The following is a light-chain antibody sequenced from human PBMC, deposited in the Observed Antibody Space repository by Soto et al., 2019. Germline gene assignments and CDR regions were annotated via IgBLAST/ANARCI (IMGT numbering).Light chain of an antibody. J-gene: IGKJ4*01. V-gene: IGKV1-9*01. Sequence: DIQLTQSPSFLSASVGDRVTITCRASQDISSYLAWYQQKPGKAPNLLIYASSSLQSGVPSRFSGSGSGTEFTLTISGLQHEDFASYYCQQLNSYPLTFGGGTKVEIK. CDR1: QDISSY. CDR2: ASS. CDR3: QQLNSYPLT.